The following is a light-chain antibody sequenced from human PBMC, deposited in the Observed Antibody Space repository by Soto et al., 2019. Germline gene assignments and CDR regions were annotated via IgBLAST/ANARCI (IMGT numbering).Light chain of an antibody. J-gene: IGKJ4*01. V-gene: IGKV3-20*01. CDR1: QSVSSSY. CDR2: GAS. Sequence: EIVLTQSPGTLSLSPGERATLSCRASQSVSSSYLAWYQQKPGQAPRLLIYGASSRATGIPDRFSGSGSGTDFTLNISRLEPEDLAVYYCHQYDSSPLTVGGGTKVEIK. CDR3: HQYDSSPLT.